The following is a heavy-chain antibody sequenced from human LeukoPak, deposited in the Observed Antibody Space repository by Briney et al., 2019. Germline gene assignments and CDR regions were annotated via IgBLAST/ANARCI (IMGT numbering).Heavy chain of an antibody. V-gene: IGHV1-2*02. Sequence: ASVQVSCKASGYTFTGYYMHWVRQAPGQGLEWMGSINLDSGGTKYAQKFQGRVTMTRDTSITTANMELSSLRSDDNALFYCARWGDTTYVWFDAWGQGTLVTVSS. CDR2: INLDSGGT. D-gene: IGHD1-1*01. CDR3: ARWGDTTYVWFDA. CDR1: GYTFTGYY. J-gene: IGHJ5*02.